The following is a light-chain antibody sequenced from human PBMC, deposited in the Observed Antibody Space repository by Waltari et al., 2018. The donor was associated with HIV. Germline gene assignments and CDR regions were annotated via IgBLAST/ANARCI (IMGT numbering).Light chain of an antibody. Sequence: QSVLTQPPSASGTPGQRVTISCSGSSSNIGSNCVYWNHHLPGTAPKLLVYRNNQRPSGVPDRLSGSKSGTSASLAISVLRSEDEADYYCATWNDSLVGGGTKLTVL. CDR1: SSNIGSNC. J-gene: IGLJ2*01. V-gene: IGLV1-47*01. CDR2: RNN. CDR3: ATWNDSL.